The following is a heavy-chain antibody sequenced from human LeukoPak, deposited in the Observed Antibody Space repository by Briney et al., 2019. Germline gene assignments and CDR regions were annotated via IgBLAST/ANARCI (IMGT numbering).Heavy chain of an antibody. D-gene: IGHD3-10*01. CDR2: IYSGGST. V-gene: IGHV3-66*01. Sequence: GGSLRLSCGASGFTVSSNFMTWVRQAPGKGLEWVSVIYSGGSTYYADSVKDRFTISRDNSKNMLYLQMNSLRAEDTAVYYCARGGDSLHYWGQGTLVTVSS. J-gene: IGHJ4*02. CDR3: ARGGDSLHY. CDR1: GFTVSSNF.